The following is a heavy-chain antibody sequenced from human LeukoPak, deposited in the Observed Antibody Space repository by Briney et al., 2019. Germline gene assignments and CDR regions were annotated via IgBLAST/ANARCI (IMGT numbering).Heavy chain of an antibody. V-gene: IGHV4-4*02. CDR1: GGSISSSNW. J-gene: IGHJ4*02. CDR2: IYHSGST. CDR3: ARDLVGATTHFDY. D-gene: IGHD1-26*01. Sequence: SGTLSLTCAVSGGSISSSNWWSWVRQPPGKGLEWIGEIYHSGSTNYNPSLKSRVTISVDKSKNQFSLKLSSVTAADTAVYYCARDLVGATTHFDYWGQGTLVTVSS.